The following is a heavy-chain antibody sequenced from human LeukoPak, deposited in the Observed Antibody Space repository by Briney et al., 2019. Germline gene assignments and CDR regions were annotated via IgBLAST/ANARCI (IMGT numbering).Heavy chain of an antibody. J-gene: IGHJ4*02. CDR3: ARDHSSGWYSDYFDY. D-gene: IGHD6-19*01. Sequence: GGSLRLSCAASGFTFRSYGMHWGRQAPGKGLECGAVIWYDGSNKYYADSVKGRFTISRDNSKNTMYLQMNSLRAEDTAVYYCARDHSSGWYSDYFDYWGQGTLVTVSS. V-gene: IGHV3-33*01. CDR1: GFTFRSYG. CDR2: IWYDGSNK.